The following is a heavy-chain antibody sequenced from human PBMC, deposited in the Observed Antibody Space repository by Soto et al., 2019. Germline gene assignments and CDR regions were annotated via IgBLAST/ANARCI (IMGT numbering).Heavy chain of an antibody. CDR1: GYTFTGYY. CDR3: ARDQYSGSLIY. D-gene: IGHD1-26*01. Sequence: ASVKVSCKASGYTFTGYYMHWVRQAPGQGVEWMGWIIPSSGSTNYAQKFQGRVTMTRDTSIATAYMELSRLTSDDTAVYYCARDQYSGSLIYWGQGTLVTVYS. V-gene: IGHV1-2*02. J-gene: IGHJ4*02. CDR2: IIPSSGST.